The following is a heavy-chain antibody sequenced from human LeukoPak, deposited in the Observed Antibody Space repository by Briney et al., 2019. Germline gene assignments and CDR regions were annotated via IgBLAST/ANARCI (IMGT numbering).Heavy chain of an antibody. CDR1: GGSLSSYA. Sequence: SVKVSCKASGGSLSSYAISWVRQAPGQGLEWMGGIIPIFGTANYAQKFQGRVTITTDESTSTAYIELSSLRSEDTAVYYCARSPNPSGGTGYNWFDPWGQGTLVTVSS. V-gene: IGHV1-69*05. CDR3: ARSPNPSGGTGYNWFDP. J-gene: IGHJ5*02. D-gene: IGHD2-15*01. CDR2: IIPIFGTA.